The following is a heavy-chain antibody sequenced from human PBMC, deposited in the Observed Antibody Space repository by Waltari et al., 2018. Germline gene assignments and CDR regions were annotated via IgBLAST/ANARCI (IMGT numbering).Heavy chain of an antibody. CDR3: ARDSNFWLDI. Sequence: EVQLVESGGGLVKPGGSLRLSCAASGFTFSSYSMNWVRQAPGRGREWVSSISSSSSYIYYADSVKGRFTISRDNAKNSLYLQMNSLRAEDTAVYYCARDSNFWLDIWGQGTMVTVSS. D-gene: IGHD3-3*01. CDR2: ISSSSSYI. J-gene: IGHJ3*02. V-gene: IGHV3-21*01. CDR1: GFTFSSYS.